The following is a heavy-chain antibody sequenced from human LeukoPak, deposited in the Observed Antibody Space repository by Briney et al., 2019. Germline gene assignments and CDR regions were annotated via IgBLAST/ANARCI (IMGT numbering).Heavy chain of an antibody. V-gene: IGHV3-53*01. CDR3: ARVVGATAAEYFQH. CDR2: IYSGGST. J-gene: IGHJ1*01. CDR1: GFTVSSNY. D-gene: IGHD1-26*01. Sequence: GGSLRLSCAASGFTVSSNYMSWARQAPGKGLEWVSVIYSGGSTYYADSVKGRFTISRDNSKNTLYLQMNSLRAEDTAVYYCARVVGATAAEYFQHWGQGTLVTVSS.